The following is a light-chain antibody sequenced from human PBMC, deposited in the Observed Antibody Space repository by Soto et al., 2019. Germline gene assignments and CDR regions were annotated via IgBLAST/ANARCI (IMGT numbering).Light chain of an antibody. J-gene: IGKJ2*01. CDR1: QSISTW. CDR2: KAS. Sequence: DIQLTQSPSTLSASVGDRVTITCRASQSISTWLAWYQQKPGKAPKVLIYKASSLETGVPPRFSGSGSVTAFTLTISSLQPVDFATYYCQHYDRYPYTFGQGTKLEIK. CDR3: QHYDRYPYT. V-gene: IGKV1-5*03.